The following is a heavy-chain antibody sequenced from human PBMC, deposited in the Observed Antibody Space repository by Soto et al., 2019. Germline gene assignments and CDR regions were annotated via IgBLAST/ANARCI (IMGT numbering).Heavy chain of an antibody. Sequence: SVKVSCKASGGSFSSYAISWVRQAPEQGLEWMGGIIPIFGTANYAQKFQGGVTITADESTSTAYMELSSLRSEDTAVYYCARVGDRDGYNYYYYYYGMDVWGQGTTVTVSS. V-gene: IGHV1-69*13. J-gene: IGHJ6*02. D-gene: IGHD5-12*01. CDR2: IIPIFGTA. CDR1: GGSFSSYA. CDR3: ARVGDRDGYNYYYYYYGMDV.